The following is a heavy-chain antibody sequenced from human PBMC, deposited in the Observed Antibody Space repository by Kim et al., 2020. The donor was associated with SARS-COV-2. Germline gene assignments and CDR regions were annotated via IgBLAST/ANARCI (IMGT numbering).Heavy chain of an antibody. CDR2: ISAYNGNT. CDR1: GYTFTSYG. Sequence: ASVKVSCKASGYTFTSYGISWVRQTPGQGLEWMGWISAYNGNTNYAQKLQGRVTMTTDTSTSTAYMELRSLRSDDTAVYYCAREPYYYDSSGYYYDGAGDNFNIWSQGTMVTGS. D-gene: IGHD3-22*01. J-gene: IGHJ3*02. V-gene: IGHV1-18*01. CDR3: AREPYYYDSSGYYYDGAGDNFNI.